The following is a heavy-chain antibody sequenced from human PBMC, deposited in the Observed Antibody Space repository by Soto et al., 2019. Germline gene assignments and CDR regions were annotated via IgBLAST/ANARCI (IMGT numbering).Heavy chain of an antibody. Sequence: SETLSLTCTFSGVSISSGDYYWSWIRQPPGKGLEWIGYIYYSGSTYYNPSLKSRVTISVDTSKNQFSLKLSSVTAADTAVYYCAKWDILTGAFDYWGQGTLVTVSS. CDR1: GVSISSGDYY. D-gene: IGHD3-9*01. CDR2: IYYSGST. CDR3: AKWDILTGAFDY. V-gene: IGHV4-30-4*01. J-gene: IGHJ4*02.